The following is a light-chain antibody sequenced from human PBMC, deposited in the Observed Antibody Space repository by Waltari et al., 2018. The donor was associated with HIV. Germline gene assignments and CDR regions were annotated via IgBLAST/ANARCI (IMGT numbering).Light chain of an antibody. Sequence: QSVLTQPPSASGTPGQRVTISCSGRNSNIGSNTVNWYQQLPGTAPKRLIYGNPQRPSGVPDRFSGSKSGTSASLAISGLQSEDEADYYCAAWDDSLNGEVVFGGGTKLTVL. V-gene: IGLV1-44*01. CDR3: AAWDDSLNGEVV. J-gene: IGLJ2*01. CDR1: NSNIGSNT. CDR2: GNP.